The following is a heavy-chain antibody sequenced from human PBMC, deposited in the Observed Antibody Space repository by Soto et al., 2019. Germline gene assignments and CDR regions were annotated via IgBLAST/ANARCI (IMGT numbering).Heavy chain of an antibody. J-gene: IGHJ6*03. CDR3: AKVHSRWSGYYGYYYYYMDV. V-gene: IGHV3-30*18. CDR2: ISYDGSNK. CDR1: GFTFSSYG. Sequence: GGSLRLSCAASGFTFSSYGMHWVRQAPGKGLEWVAVISYDGSNKYYADSVKGRFTISRDNSKNTLYLQMNSLRAEDTAVYYCAKVHSRWSGYYGYYYYYMDVWGKGTTVTVSS. D-gene: IGHD3-3*01.